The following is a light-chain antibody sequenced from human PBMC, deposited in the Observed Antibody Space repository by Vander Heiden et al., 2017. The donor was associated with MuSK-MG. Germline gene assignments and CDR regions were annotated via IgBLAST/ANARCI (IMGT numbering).Light chain of an antibody. Sequence: QSVLTQPPSASGTPGQRVTISCSGSTSNIGSKTVNWYQQLPGTAPKLLIYNNNQRPSGVPDRFSGSKSGTSASLAISRLQSDDEADYYCAAWDDSLNGPVFGGGTKLTVL. CDR1: TSNIGSKT. CDR2: NNN. CDR3: AAWDDSLNGPV. V-gene: IGLV1-44*01. J-gene: IGLJ2*01.